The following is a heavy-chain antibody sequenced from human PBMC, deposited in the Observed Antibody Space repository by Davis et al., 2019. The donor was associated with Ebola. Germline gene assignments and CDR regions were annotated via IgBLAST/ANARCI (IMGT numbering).Heavy chain of an antibody. CDR1: GFTFSSYS. D-gene: IGHD1-26*01. Sequence: GESLKISCAASGFTFSSYSMNWVRQAPGKGLEWVSSISSSSSYIYYADSVKGRFTISRDNAKNSLYLQMNRLTAEDTAVYYCAREVGRAMFDPWGQGTLVTVSS. J-gene: IGHJ5*02. V-gene: IGHV3-21*01. CDR3: AREVGRAMFDP. CDR2: ISSSSSYI.